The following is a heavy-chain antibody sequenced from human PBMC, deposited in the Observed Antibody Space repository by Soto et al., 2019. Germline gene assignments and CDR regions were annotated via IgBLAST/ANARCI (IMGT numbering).Heavy chain of an antibody. CDR1: GGSINNYY. CDR2: VHDSWGS. D-gene: IGHD3-10*01. Sequence: QVPLQESGPGLVKPSETLSLSCTVSGGSINNYYWSWFRQTPGKGLEWIGYVHDSWGSNYNPSLKSRVAISLDTSKSQFSLKLTSVTATDTAVYYCARQGFGALHGLVDFWGQGTTVTVSS. CDR3: ARQGFGALHGLVDF. V-gene: IGHV4-59*08. J-gene: IGHJ6*02.